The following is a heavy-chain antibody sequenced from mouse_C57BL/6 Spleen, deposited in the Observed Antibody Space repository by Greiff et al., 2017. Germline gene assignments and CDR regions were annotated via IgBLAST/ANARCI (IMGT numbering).Heavy chain of an antibody. D-gene: IGHD1-1*01. Sequence: EVMLVESEGGLVQPGSSMKLSCTASGFTFSDYYMAWVRQVPEKGLEWVANINYDGSSTYYLDSLKSRFIISRDNAKNILYLQMSSLKSEDTATYYCARGGSYYGSRYFDVWGTGTTVTVSS. V-gene: IGHV5-16*01. CDR2: INYDGSST. CDR3: ARGGSYYGSRYFDV. J-gene: IGHJ1*03. CDR1: GFTFSDYY.